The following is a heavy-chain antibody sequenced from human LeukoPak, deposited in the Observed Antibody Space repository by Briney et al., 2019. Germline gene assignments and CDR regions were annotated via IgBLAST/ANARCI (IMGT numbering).Heavy chain of an antibody. Sequence: GGSLTLSCAASGFTLSHYGMHWVRQAPGMGLEWVAVIWFDGGKIHYPDSVKGRFTISRDNSKNTLYLQMDNLRADDTAVYYCVRGSGGDGYSYWGDYWGQGTLVTVSP. V-gene: IGHV3-33*01. CDR3: VRGSGGDGYSYWGDY. J-gene: IGHJ4*02. CDR2: IWFDGGKI. CDR1: GFTLSHYG. D-gene: IGHD5-24*01.